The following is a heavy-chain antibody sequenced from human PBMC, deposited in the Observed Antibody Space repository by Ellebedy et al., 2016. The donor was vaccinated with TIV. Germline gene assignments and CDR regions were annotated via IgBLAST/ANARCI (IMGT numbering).Heavy chain of an antibody. CDR2: IWYDGSNK. CDR3: ARGRDRWLQFPDY. V-gene: IGHV3-33*01. Sequence: GESLKISCAASGFTFSSYGMHWVRQAPGKGLEWVAVIWYDGSNKYYADSVKGRFTISRDNSKNTLYLQMNSLRAEDTAVYYCARGRDRWLQFPDYWGQGTLVTVSS. D-gene: IGHD5-24*01. J-gene: IGHJ4*02. CDR1: GFTFSSYG.